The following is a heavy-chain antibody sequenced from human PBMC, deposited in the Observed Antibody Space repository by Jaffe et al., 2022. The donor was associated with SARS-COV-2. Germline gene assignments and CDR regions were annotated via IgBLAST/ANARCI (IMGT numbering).Heavy chain of an antibody. D-gene: IGHD2-2*01. CDR2: IYYTGST. CDR1: GGSISDYY. V-gene: IGHV4-59*01. CDR3: ARGIPPAYYYFYHYLDV. Sequence: QVQLQESGPGLVKPSETLSLTCTVSGGSISDYYWSWIRQPPGKGLEWIAYIYYTGSTDYNPSLKSRVTLSLDTSKNQFSLHLTSVTAADTAVYYCARGIPPAYYYFYHYLDVWGKGTTVTVSS. J-gene: IGHJ6*03.